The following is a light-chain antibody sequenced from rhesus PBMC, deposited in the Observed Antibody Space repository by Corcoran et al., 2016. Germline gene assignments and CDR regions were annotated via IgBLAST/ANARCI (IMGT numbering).Light chain of an antibody. CDR1: ENVNNF. Sequence: DIQMTQSPSSLSASVGDRVTITCRASENVNNFLNWYQQKPGKAPELLIYKASTLQSGVPSRFSGSGYGTDYTFTISSLQPEDVATYYCQHGYGTPYSFGQGTKVEIK. J-gene: IGKJ2*01. CDR3: QHGYGTPYS. CDR2: KAS. V-gene: IGKV1-74*01.